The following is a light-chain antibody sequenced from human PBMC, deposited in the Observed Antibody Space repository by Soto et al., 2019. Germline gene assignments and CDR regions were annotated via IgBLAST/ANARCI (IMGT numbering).Light chain of an antibody. CDR2: GAS. V-gene: IGKV3-20*01. CDR1: QSVSSSY. CDR3: QQYASSPVYT. Sequence: EIVLTQSPGTLSLSPGERATLSCRASQSVSSSYLAWYQQNPGQAPRLLIYGASSRATGIPDRFSGSGSGTDFTLTISRLEPEDFAVYYGQQYASSPVYTFGQGTKLEIK. J-gene: IGKJ2*01.